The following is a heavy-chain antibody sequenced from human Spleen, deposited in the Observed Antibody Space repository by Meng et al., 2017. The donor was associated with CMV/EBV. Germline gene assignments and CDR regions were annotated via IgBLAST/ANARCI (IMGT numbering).Heavy chain of an antibody. D-gene: IGHD2-2*01. J-gene: IGHJ6*02. V-gene: IGHV3-7*04. CDR1: GDSMISGDY. CDR3: ARGPAATHYYYYYGMDV. CDR2: IKQDGSEK. Sequence: ETLSLTCTVSGDSMISGDYWSWVRQAPGKGLEWVANIKQDGSEKYYVDSVKGRFTISRDNAKNSLYLQMNSLRAEDTAVYYCARGPAATHYYYYYGMDVWGQGTTVTVSS.